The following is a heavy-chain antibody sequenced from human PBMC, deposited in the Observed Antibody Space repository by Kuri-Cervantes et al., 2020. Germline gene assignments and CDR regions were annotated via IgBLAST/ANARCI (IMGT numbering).Heavy chain of an antibody. D-gene: IGHD4-17*01. CDR1: GGSISSYY. V-gene: IGHV4-38-2*02. CDR3: AREGDYGDYYMDV. CDR2: IYHSGST. Sequence: SGTLSLTCTVSGGSISSYYWGWIRQPPGKGLEWIGSIYHSGSTYYNPSLKSRVTISVDTSKNQFSLKLSSVTAADTAVYYCAREGDYGDYYMDVWGKGTTVTVSS. J-gene: IGHJ6*03.